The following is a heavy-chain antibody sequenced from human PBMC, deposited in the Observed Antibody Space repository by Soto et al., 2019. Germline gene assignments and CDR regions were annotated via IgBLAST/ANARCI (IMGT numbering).Heavy chain of an antibody. CDR3: ARVLPIVVVPAARYYFDY. CDR2: IYYSGST. J-gene: IGHJ4*02. Sequence: PSETLSLTCTVSGGSISSGGYYWSWIRQHPGKGLEWIGYIYYSGSTYYNPSLKSRVTISVDTSKNQFSLKLSSVTAADTAVYYCARVLPIVVVPAARYYFDYWGQGTLVTISS. CDR1: GGSISSGGYY. D-gene: IGHD2-2*01. V-gene: IGHV4-31*03.